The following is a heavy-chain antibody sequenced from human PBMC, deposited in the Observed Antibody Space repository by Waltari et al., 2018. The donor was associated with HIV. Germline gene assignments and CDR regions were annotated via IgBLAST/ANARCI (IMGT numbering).Heavy chain of an antibody. CDR3: AKRTTVTTFYFDY. D-gene: IGHD4-17*01. Sequence: QLWQPGRGWVQPGGGVRLPAPAPGFTFSSYSIRLVGQAPGKGLEWISAISGSCGRTYYADSVKGRFTISRENSKNTLNLQMNSLRAEDTAVYYCAKRTTVTTFYFDYWGQGTLVTVSS. CDR1: GFTFSSYS. CDR2: ISGSCGRT. V-gene: IGHV3-23*01. J-gene: IGHJ4*02.